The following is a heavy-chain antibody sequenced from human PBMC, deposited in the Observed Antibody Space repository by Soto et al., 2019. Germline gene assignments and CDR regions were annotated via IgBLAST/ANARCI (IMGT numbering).Heavy chain of an antibody. CDR1: GFTFSSYD. CDR3: ARGSQQLALYYYYGMDV. V-gene: IGHV3-13*01. J-gene: IGHJ6*02. Sequence: GGSLRLSCAASGFTFSSYDMHWVRQATGKGLEWVSAIGTAGDTYYPGSVKGRFTISRENAKNSLYLQMNSLRAEDMAVYYCARGSQQLALYYYYGMDVWGQGTTVTVSS. D-gene: IGHD6-13*01. CDR2: IGTAGDT.